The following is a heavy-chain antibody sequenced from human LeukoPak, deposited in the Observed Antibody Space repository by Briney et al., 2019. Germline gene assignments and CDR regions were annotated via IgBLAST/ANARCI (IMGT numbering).Heavy chain of an antibody. D-gene: IGHD1-26*01. CDR3: ARVGLLHYPMDY. Sequence: GGSLRLSCVASGFTFSSHSMNWVRQAPGKGLEGLSYITSSSSLIYYADSVKGRFITSRDNAKNSVYLEMNSLRAEDTAIYYCARVGLLHYPMDYWGRGTLLTVSS. J-gene: IGHJ4*02. CDR2: ITSSSSLI. V-gene: IGHV3-48*01. CDR1: GFTFSSHS.